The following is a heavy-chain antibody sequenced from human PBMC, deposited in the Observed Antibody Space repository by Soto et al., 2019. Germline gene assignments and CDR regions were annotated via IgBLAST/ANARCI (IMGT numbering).Heavy chain of an antibody. V-gene: IGHV3-23*01. CDR1: GFTFSSYV. CDR2: ISGSGGST. J-gene: IGHJ4*02. CDR3: ATDGSYYDSPTESDY. D-gene: IGHD3-22*01. Sequence: EVQLLESGGGLVQPGGSLRLSCAASGFTFSSYVMTWVRQAPGQGLEWVSSISGSGGSTYLADSVKGRFTISRDNSKKTVYLQMNSLRAEDTAVYYCATDGSYYDSPTESDYWGQGTLVTVAS.